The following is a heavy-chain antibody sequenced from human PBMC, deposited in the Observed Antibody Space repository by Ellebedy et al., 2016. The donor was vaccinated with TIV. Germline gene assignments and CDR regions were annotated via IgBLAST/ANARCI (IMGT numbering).Heavy chain of an antibody. CDR2: ISYDGNSY. J-gene: IGHJ4*02. V-gene: IGHV3-30-3*01. CDR1: GFTFNSYA. CDR3: ARELDESSGWYGGAGY. D-gene: IGHD6-19*01. Sequence: GESLKISCAASGFTFNSYAMHSVRQPPGKGLERVAVISYDGNSYYYADSVKARFTISRDNSMTTLYLQMNSLRAEDTSVYYCARELDESSGWYGGAGYWGQGTLVTVSS.